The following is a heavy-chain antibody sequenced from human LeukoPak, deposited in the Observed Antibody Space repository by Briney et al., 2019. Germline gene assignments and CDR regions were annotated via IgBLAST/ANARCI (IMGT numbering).Heavy chain of an antibody. CDR1: GFIFSSSG. D-gene: IGHD3-22*01. J-gene: IGHJ4*02. V-gene: IGHV3-23*01. CDR2: ISDNGGST. CDR3: AKGAYYDL. Sequence: GGSLRLSCAASGFIFSSSGMSWVRQAPGKGLEWVSTISDNGGSTYYPDSVKGRFTISRDNSKNTLYLQMNSLRAEDTAVYYCAKGAYYDLWGQGTLVTVSP.